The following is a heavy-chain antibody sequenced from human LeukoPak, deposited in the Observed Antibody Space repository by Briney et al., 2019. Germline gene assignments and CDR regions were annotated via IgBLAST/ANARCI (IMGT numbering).Heavy chain of an antibody. D-gene: IGHD6-13*01. CDR3: ARGAVSGSSWAFDY. Sequence: SETLSLTCAVSGYSISSGHYWGWIRQPPGKGLEWIGSIYHSGSTYYNPSLKRRVTISLDTSKNQFSLKLSSVTAADTAVYYCARGAVSGSSWAFDYWGQGTLVTVSS. CDR1: GYSISSGHY. V-gene: IGHV4-38-2*01. CDR2: IYHSGST. J-gene: IGHJ4*02.